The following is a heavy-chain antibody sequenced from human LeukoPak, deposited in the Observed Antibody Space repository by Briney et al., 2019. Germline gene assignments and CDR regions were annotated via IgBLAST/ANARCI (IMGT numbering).Heavy chain of an antibody. D-gene: IGHD1-7*01. CDR3: ARELELLGSGDY. V-gene: IGHV3-7*04. CDR1: GFTSSSYW. Sequence: PGGSLRLSCAASGFTSSSYWMSWVRQAPGKGLEWVANIKQDGSEKYYVDSVKGRFTISRDNAKNSLYLQMNSLRAEDTAVYYCARELELLGSGDYWGQGALVTVSS. J-gene: IGHJ4*02. CDR2: IKQDGSEK.